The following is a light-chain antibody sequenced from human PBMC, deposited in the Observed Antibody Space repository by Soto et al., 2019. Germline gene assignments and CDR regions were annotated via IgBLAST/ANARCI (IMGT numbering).Light chain of an antibody. CDR1: QSISRW. CDR3: KQYNDYEGM. Sequence: DIHMTRSPSTLSASVGGRVTITCRASQSISRWLAWHQQKPGKAPRLLIYDASNLQRGVPSRFRGSGSGKELTLTITSLQPEDFATYYCKQYNDYEGMFGRWTKVDIX. V-gene: IGKV1-5*01. J-gene: IGKJ1*01. CDR2: DAS.